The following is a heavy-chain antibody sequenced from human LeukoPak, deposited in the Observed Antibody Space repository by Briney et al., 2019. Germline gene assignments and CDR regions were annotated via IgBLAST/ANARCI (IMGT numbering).Heavy chain of an antibody. D-gene: IGHD4-17*01. CDR3: ARGGYGDFLGY. Sequence: PGGSLRLSCAASGFTFSSYWMLWVRQAPGKGLVWVSRINSYGSSTSYADSVKGRFTSCKVNAKNTLYLQMNSLRAEDTGVYSCARGGYGDFLGYWGQGTLVTVSS. CDR2: INSYGSST. J-gene: IGHJ4*02. V-gene: IGHV3-74*01. CDR1: GFTFSSYW.